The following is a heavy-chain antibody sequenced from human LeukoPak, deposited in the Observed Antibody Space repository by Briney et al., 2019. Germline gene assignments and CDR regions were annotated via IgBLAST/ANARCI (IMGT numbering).Heavy chain of an antibody. CDR1: GGSISTSGYYSGGYS. CDR2: IHYSGTT. Sequence: PSQTLSLTCTVSGGSISTSGYYSGGYSWSWIRQHPGKGLEWIGYIHYSGTTYYNPSLKGRVTISVDTSENQFSLKLNSVTAADTAVYYCARVRPGYYYMDVWGKGTTVTVSS. CDR3: ARVRPGYYYMDV. J-gene: IGHJ6*03. V-gene: IGHV4-31*03.